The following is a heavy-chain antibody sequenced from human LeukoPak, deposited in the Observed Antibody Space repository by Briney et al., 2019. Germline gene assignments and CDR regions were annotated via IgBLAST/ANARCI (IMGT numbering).Heavy chain of an antibody. CDR3: ARARSALFDS. V-gene: IGHV6-1*01. CDR2: TYYRSKWSY. CDR1: GDSVSSISAT. J-gene: IGHJ4*02. Sequence: QTLSLTCDISGDSVSSISATWNWVRQSPSRGLEWLGRTYYRSKWSYDYSLSLKSQITITQDTSKNRFSLHLNSVTPEDTAVYYCARARSALFDSWGQGTLVTVSS. D-gene: IGHD6-19*01.